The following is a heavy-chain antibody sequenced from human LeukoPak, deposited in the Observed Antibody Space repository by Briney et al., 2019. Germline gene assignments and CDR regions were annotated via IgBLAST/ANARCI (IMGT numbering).Heavy chain of an antibody. J-gene: IGHJ6*02. CDR2: IKQDESEK. Sequence: GGSLRLSCAGSGFIFSNYWINWVRQAPGKGLEWVANIKQDESEKCYVDSVKGRFTIYRDNAKNSVYLQMNSLRTEDTAVCYCGRSVDVWGQGTTVIVSS. CDR1: GFIFSNYW. D-gene: IGHD3-3*01. CDR3: GRSVDV. V-gene: IGHV3-7*01.